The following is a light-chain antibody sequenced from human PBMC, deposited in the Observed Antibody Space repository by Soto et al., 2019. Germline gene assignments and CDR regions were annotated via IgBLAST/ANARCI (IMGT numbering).Light chain of an antibody. Sequence: QSALTQPASVSGSPGQSITISCTGTSSDVGGYNYVSWYQQHPGKAPKLMIYDVSTRPSGVSSRFSGSKSGNTASLSISGLQSEDEADYYCSSYTISSTVVFGGGTQLTVL. CDR1: SSDVGGYNY. J-gene: IGLJ2*01. CDR2: DVS. V-gene: IGLV2-14*01. CDR3: SSYTISSTVV.